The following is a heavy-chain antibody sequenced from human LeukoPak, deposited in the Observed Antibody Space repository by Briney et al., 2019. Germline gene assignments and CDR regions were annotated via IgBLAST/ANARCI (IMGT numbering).Heavy chain of an antibody. D-gene: IGHD1-26*01. CDR1: GGSISSSSYY. Sequence: PSETLSLTCTVSGGSISSSSYYWGWIRQPPGKGLEWIGSIYYSGSTYYNPSLKSRVTISVDTSKNQFSLKLSSVTAADTAVYYCARISIIVGATLDYWGQGTLVTVSS. CDR3: ARISIIVGATLDY. V-gene: IGHV4-39*07. J-gene: IGHJ4*02. CDR2: IYYSGST.